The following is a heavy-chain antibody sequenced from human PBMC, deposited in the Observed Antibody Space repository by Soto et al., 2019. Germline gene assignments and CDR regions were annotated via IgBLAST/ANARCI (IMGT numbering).Heavy chain of an antibody. J-gene: IGHJ6*02. CDR2: INHSGST. V-gene: IGHV4-34*01. Sequence: SETLSLTCAVYGGSFSGYYWSWIRQPPGKGLEWIGEINHSGSTNYNPSLKSRVTISVDTSKNQFSLKLSSVTAADTAVYYCARRHNRRVQLWPYYYYYGMDVWGQGTLVTVSS. D-gene: IGHD5-18*01. CDR1: GGSFSGYY. CDR3: ARRHNRRVQLWPYYYYYGMDV.